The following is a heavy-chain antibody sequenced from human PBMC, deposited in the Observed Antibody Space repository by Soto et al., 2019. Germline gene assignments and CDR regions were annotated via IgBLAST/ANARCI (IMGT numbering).Heavy chain of an antibody. V-gene: IGHV4-59*01. J-gene: IGHJ4*02. D-gene: IGHD3-3*01. Sequence: PSETLSLTCSVSGASITSYYWNWIRQSPGKGLQWIGHISHGGTTNYNPSLKSRVTISLDAPKNQFSLKLNSVTAADTAVYYCARRSSLEWPEDYWGQGTLVTVSS. CDR1: GASITSYY. CDR3: ARRSSLEWPEDY. CDR2: ISHGGTT.